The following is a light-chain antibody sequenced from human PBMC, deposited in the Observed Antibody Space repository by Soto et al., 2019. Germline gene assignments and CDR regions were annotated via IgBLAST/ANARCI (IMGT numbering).Light chain of an antibody. CDR1: QSVTNNY. CDR3: QQHTKAPPWS. J-gene: IGKJ1*01. V-gene: IGKV3-20*01. CDR2: GAS. Sequence: EIVLTQSPGTLSLSPGERATLSCRASQSVTNNYVAWYQHKPGQAPRLLIYGASNRATGVPDRFSGSGSGTDFTLTISRLEPEDFAAYYGQQHTKAPPWSFGQGTKVEVK.